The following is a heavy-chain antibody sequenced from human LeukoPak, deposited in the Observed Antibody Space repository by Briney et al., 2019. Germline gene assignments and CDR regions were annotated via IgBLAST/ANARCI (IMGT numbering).Heavy chain of an antibody. CDR2: IYTSGST. CDR3: VLTIFGVVPDY. Sequence: SETLSLTCTVSGGSISSSSYYWSWIRQPAGKGLEWIGRIYTSGSTNYNPSLKSRVTMSVDTSKNQFSLKLSSVTAADTAVYYCVLTIFGVVPDYWGQGTLVTVSS. CDR1: GGSISSSSYY. V-gene: IGHV4-61*02. D-gene: IGHD3-3*01. J-gene: IGHJ4*02.